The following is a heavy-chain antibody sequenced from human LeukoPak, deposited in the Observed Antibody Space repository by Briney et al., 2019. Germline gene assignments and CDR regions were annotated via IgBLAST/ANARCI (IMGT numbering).Heavy chain of an antibody. CDR3: ARVSIAVAGTDWFDP. CDR1: GYTFTSYG. CDR2: ISAYNGNT. V-gene: IGHV1-18*01. D-gene: IGHD6-19*01. Sequence: AASVTVSCKASGYTFTSYGISWVRQAPGQGLEWMGWISAYNGNTNYAQKLQGRVTMTTDTSTSTAYMELRSLRPDDTAVYYCARVSIAVAGTDWFDPWGQGTLVTVSS. J-gene: IGHJ5*02.